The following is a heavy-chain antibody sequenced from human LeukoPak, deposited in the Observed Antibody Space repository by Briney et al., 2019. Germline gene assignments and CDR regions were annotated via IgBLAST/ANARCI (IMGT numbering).Heavy chain of an antibody. CDR1: GGTFSNYA. J-gene: IGHJ5*02. CDR2: IIPIFGTA. V-gene: IGHV1-69*13. D-gene: IGHD6-13*01. CDR3: ARDGRQQLANWFDP. Sequence: GASVKVSCKASGGTFSNYAISWVRQAPGQGLEWMGGIIPIFGTAKYAQKFQGRVTITADESTSTAYMELSSLRSEDTAVYYCARDGRQQLANWFDPWGQGTLVTVSS.